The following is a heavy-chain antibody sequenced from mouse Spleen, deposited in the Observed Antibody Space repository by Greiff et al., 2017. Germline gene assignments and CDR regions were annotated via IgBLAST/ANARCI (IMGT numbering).Heavy chain of an antibody. J-gene: IGHJ3*01. CDR2: ISSGGST. CDR1: GFTFSSYA. D-gene: IGHD2-4*01. V-gene: IGHV5-6-5*01. CDR3: AREYDYGLFAY. Sequence: EVQLQESGGGLVKPGGSLKLSCAASGFTFSSYAMSRVRQTPEKRLEWVASISSGGSTYYPDSVKGRFTISRDNARNILYLQMSSLRSEDTAMYYCAREYDYGLFAYWGQGTLVTVSA.